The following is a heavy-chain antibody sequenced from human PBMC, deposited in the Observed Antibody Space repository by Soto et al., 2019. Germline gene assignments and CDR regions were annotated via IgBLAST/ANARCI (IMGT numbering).Heavy chain of an antibody. Sequence: SETLSLTCTVSGGSISSYYWSWIRQPPGKGLERIGYIYYSGSTNYNPSLKSRVTISVDTSKNQFSLKLSSVTAADTAVYYCARGYYGSGNDYWGQGTQVTVSS. CDR2: IYYSGST. CDR3: ARGYYGSGNDY. V-gene: IGHV4-59*01. CDR1: GGSISSYY. D-gene: IGHD3-10*01. J-gene: IGHJ4*02.